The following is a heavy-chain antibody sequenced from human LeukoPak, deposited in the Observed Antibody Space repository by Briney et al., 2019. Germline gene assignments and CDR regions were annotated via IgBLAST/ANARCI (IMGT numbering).Heavy chain of an antibody. CDR3: ARDSEESEAFDI. CDR2: IYYSGST. Sequence: PSETLSLTCTVSGGSISSGGYYWSWIRQHPGKGLEWIGYIYYSGSTYYNPSLKSRVTISVDTSKNQFSLKLSSVTAADTAVYYCARDSEESEAFDIWGQGTVVTVSS. D-gene: IGHD3-10*01. CDR1: GGSISSGGYY. V-gene: IGHV4-31*03. J-gene: IGHJ3*02.